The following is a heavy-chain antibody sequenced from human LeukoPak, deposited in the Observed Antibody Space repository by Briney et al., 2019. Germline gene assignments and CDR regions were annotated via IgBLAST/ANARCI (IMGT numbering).Heavy chain of an antibody. CDR3: ARDIVVQQGYYGMDV. CDR1: GYTFTSYY. CDR2: INPSGGST. V-gene: IGHV1-46*01. D-gene: IGHD2-15*01. J-gene: IGHJ6*02. Sequence: ASVKVSCKASGYTFTSYYMHWVRQAPGQGLEWMGIINPSGGSTSYAQKCQGRVTMTSVTSTSTVYMELSSLRSEDTAVYYCARDIVVQQGYYGMDVWGQGTTVTVSS.